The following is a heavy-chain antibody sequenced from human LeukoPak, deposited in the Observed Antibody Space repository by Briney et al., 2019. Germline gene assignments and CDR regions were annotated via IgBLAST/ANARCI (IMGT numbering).Heavy chain of an antibody. CDR2: ISSGGSTI. J-gene: IGHJ4*02. CDR3: ARDHVHQWLVHFDS. Sequence: GGSLRLSCVASGFTFSNYDMNWVRQAPGKGLEWVSYISSGGSTIYYADSVKGRFTISRDNAKNSLYMQMNSLRAEDTAVYYCARDHVHQWLVHFDSWGQGTLVTVSS. D-gene: IGHD6-19*01. V-gene: IGHV3-48*03. CDR1: GFTFSNYD.